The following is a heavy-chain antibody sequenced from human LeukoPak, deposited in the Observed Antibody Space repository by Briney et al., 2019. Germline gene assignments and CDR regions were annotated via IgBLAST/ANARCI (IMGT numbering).Heavy chain of an antibody. CDR1: GGSISSSNW. V-gene: IGHV4-4*02. J-gene: IGHJ4*02. D-gene: IGHD3-3*01. CDR2: IYHSGST. CDR3: ASFLEWQYYFDY. Sequence: SGTLSLTCAVSGGSISSSNWWSWVRQPPGKGLEWIGEIYHSGSTNCNPSLKSRVTISVDKSKNQFSLKLSSVTAADTAVYYCASFLEWQYYFDYWGQGTLVTVSS.